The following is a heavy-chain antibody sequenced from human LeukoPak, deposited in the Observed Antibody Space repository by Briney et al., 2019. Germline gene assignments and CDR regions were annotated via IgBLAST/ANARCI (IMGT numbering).Heavy chain of an antibody. V-gene: IGHV4-39*01. CDR3: ARLRYSGSYSTIDY. CDR1: GGSISSSSYY. J-gene: IGHJ4*02. CDR2: ISYSGST. D-gene: IGHD1-26*01. Sequence: TSETLSLTCTVSGGSISSSSYYWGWLRQPPGKGLEWIGSISYSGSTYYNPSLKSRVTKSVDTSKNQFSLKLSSVTAADTAVYYCARLRYSGSYSTIDYWGQGTLVTVS.